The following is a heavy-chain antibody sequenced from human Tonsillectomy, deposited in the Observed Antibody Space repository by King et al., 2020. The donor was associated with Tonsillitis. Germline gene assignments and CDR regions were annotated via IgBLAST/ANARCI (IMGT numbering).Heavy chain of an antibody. V-gene: IGHV4-59*01. D-gene: IGHD5-12*01. CDR1: GGSISSYY. CDR2: IYYTGNT. Sequence: VQLQESGPGLVKPSETLSLTCTVSGGSISSYYWSCIRQPPGKGLERIGYIYYTGNTNYSPSLKSRVTISVDTSKNQFSLKLSSVTAADTAVYYCARVGLRSGAFDIWGQGTMVTVSS. J-gene: IGHJ3*02. CDR3: ARVGLRSGAFDI.